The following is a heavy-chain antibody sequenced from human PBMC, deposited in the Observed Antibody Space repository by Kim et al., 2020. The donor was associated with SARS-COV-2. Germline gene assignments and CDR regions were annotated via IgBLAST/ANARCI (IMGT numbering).Heavy chain of an antibody. J-gene: IGHJ3*02. V-gene: IGHV3-9*01. D-gene: IGHD2-15*01. CDR3: AKLPTGGGDAFDI. CDR2: ISWNSGSI. CDR1: GFTFDDYA. Sequence: GVSLRLSCAASGFTFDDYAMHWVRQAPGKGLEWVSGISWNSGSIGYADSVKGRFTISRDNAKNSLYLQMNSLRAEDTALYYCAKLPTGGGDAFDIWGQGTMVTVSS.